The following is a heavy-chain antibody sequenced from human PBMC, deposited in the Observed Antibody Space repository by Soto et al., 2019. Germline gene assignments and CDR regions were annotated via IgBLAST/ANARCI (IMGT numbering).Heavy chain of an antibody. V-gene: IGHV1-69*06. J-gene: IGHJ6*02. CDR2: IIPIFGTA. D-gene: IGHD4-4*01. CDR1: AGTFSSHA. CDR3: AGDLFYSSFQGKRRYSRGTHV. Sequence: EHPVKVSCKASAGTFSSHAINWVRQAPGQGLEWMGGIIPIFGTANYAQKFQGRVTITADKSTSTAYMELSSLRSEDTAVYYCAGDLFYSSFQGKRRYSRGTHVRCQGLTV.